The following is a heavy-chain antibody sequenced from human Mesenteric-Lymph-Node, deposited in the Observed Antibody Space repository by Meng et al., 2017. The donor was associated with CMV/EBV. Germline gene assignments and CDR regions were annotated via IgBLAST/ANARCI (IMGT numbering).Heavy chain of an antibody. J-gene: IGHJ4*02. V-gene: IGHV4-39*07. CDR1: GDSISSSTYY. CDR2: IYYSGIT. D-gene: IGHD6-19*01. CDR3: ARDGLEGLWLVPGY. Sequence: SETLSLTCTVSGDSISSSTYYWGWIRQPPGKGLEWIGSIYYSGITYYNPSLKSRVSISVDTSKNQFSLELTSVTAADTAVYYCARDGLEGLWLVPGYWGQGTLVTVSS.